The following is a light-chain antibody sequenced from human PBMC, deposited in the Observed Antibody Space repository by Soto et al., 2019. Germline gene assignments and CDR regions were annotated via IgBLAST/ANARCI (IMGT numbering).Light chain of an antibody. V-gene: IGKV3-20*01. J-gene: IGKJ2*01. CDR3: QHYGSTPLYT. CDR1: QTISSRS. Sequence: VVLTQSPGTASFSPGERATLSCRTSQTISSRSLAWYQQKPGQAPRLLIIGASRRATGIPDRFRGSGSGTDFTLTISRVEPEDFALYYCQHYGSTPLYTFGQGTKLEMK. CDR2: GAS.